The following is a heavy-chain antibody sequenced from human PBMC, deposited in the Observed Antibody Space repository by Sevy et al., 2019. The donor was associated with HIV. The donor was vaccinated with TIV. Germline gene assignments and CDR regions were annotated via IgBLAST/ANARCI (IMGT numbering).Heavy chain of an antibody. CDR3: TRGTNGVHGY. CDR2: INSDGAWT. Sequence: GGSLRLSCAASGFTFSSDWMHWVRQVPGEGLEWVSRINSDGAWTNYADSVKGRFTISSDSVKNTLFLQMSSLRADYSAVYYCTRGTNGVHGYWGQGTLVTVSS. V-gene: IGHV3-74*01. D-gene: IGHD2-8*01. CDR1: GFTFSSDW. J-gene: IGHJ4*02.